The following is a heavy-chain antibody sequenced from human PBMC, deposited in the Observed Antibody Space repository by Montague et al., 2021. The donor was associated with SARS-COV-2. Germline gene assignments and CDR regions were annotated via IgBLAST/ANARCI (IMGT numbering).Heavy chain of an antibody. V-gene: IGHV4-34*01. J-gene: IGHJ5*02. CDR1: GGSFSGYY. D-gene: IGHD3-22*01. CDR3: ARGPRITMTVVVITRLWFDP. CDR2: INHSGST. Sequence: SETLSLTCAVYGGSFSGYYWSWIRQPPGKGLEWIGEINHSGSTNYNPSLKSRVTISVDTSKNQFSLKLSSVTAADTAVYYCARGPRITMTVVVITRLWFDPWGQGTLVTVSS.